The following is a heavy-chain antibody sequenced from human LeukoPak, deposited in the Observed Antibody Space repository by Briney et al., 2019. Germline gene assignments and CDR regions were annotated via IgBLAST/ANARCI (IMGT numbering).Heavy chain of an antibody. D-gene: IGHD3-10*01. V-gene: IGHV4-59*01. Sequence: SETVSLTCIVSGGSMDSFYWSWIRQSPGGGLEWIGYIYYSGTTYYNPSLRSRLTISVDTYKNQFSLKLSSVTAADTAVYYCARLARLTLIRGVTGYHSLDVWGKGTKVTVS. CDR1: GGSMDSFY. CDR3: ARLARLTLIRGVTGYHSLDV. CDR2: IYYSGTT. J-gene: IGHJ6*03.